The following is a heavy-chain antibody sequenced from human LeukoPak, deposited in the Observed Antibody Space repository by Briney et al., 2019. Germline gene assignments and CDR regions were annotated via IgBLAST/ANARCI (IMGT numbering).Heavy chain of an antibody. Sequence: PSGTLSLTCAVSGGSIISTNWWNWVRQFPGKGLEWIGEIYHSGSTNYNPSPKSRVTISVDKSKNQFSLKLNSVTAADTAVYYCARGGSSGWASQYYFDYWGQGTPVTVSS. CDR2: IYHSGST. V-gene: IGHV4-4*02. J-gene: IGHJ4*02. D-gene: IGHD6-19*01. CDR3: ARGGSSGWASQYYFDY. CDR1: GGSIISTNW.